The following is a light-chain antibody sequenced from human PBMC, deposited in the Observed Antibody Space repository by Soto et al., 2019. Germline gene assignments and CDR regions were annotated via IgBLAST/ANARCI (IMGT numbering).Light chain of an antibody. CDR2: EVS. V-gene: IGLV2-14*01. J-gene: IGLJ1*01. Sequence: QSVLTQPASVSGSPGQSITISCTGTSSDVGGYNFVSWYQQHPGKAPKVMIFEVSNRPSGVSNRFSGSKSGNTASLTISGLQAEDEADYYCSSYASSSTLVFGTGTKVTVL. CDR1: SSDVGGYNF. CDR3: SSYASSSTLV.